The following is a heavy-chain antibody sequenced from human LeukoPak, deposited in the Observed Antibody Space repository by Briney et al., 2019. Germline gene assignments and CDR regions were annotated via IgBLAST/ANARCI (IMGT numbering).Heavy chain of an antibody. CDR1: GFSVSGYW. Sequence: PGGSLRLSCAVSGFSVSGYWMTWVRQAPGKRLEWVANIKQDGSEKNYVDSVKGRFTISRDNAENSLFLQMNSLRVEDTAVYYCAREWQGGIAAAGTRIEGDYWGQGTLVAVSS. CDR3: AREWQGGIAAAGTRIEGDY. CDR2: IKQDGSEK. V-gene: IGHV3-7*01. D-gene: IGHD6-13*01. J-gene: IGHJ4*02.